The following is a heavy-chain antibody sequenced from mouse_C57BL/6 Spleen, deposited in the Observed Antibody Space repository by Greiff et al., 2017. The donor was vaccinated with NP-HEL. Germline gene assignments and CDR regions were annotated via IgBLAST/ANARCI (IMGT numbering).Heavy chain of an antibody. Sequence: EVQLQQSGPELVKPGASVKIPCKASGYTFTDYNMDWVKQSHGKSLEWIGDIIPNNGGTIYNQKFKGKATLTVDKSSSTAYMELGSLTSEDTAVYYCAREAIYPDVWGTGATVTVAS. CDR1: GYTFTDYN. D-gene: IGHD2-1*01. J-gene: IGHJ1*03. CDR3: AREAIYPDV. V-gene: IGHV1-18*01. CDR2: IIPNNGGT.